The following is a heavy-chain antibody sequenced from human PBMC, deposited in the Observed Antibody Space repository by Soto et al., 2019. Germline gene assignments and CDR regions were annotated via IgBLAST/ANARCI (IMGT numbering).Heavy chain of an antibody. CDR2: IHYGGST. J-gene: IGHJ4*02. CDR1: GGSISSITYY. D-gene: IGHD3-3*01. V-gene: IGHV4-61*05. Sequence: QLQLQESGPALVKPSETLSLTSTVSGGSISSITYYWGWIRQSPEKGLEWIGYIHYGGSTTYNPSHESRVTISLDPSNNQFSLRLSSVNASDAGVYCCARCTPDLLHMNFWIVYCLAYFGYWGEGSLVSVSA. CDR3: ARCTPDLLHMNFWIVYCLAYFGY.